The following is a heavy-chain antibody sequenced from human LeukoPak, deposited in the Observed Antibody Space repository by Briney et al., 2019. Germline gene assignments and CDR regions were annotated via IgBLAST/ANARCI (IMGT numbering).Heavy chain of an antibody. CDR1: GYTFTSYG. J-gene: IGHJ4*02. D-gene: IGHD2/OR15-2a*01. V-gene: IGHV3-30*18. CDR2: ISYDGINK. Sequence: SCKASGYTFTSYGMHWVRQAPGKGLEWVALISYDGINKFYADSVKGRFTISRDNSKNTLYLQMNSLRTEDTAVYYCAKGYYNPDYWGQGTQVTVSS. CDR3: AKGYYNPDY.